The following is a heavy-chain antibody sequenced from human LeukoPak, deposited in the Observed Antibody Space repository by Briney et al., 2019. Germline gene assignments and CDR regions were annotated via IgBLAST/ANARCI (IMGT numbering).Heavy chain of an antibody. CDR3: ARGQFVVVPAATVRYYYYYYMDV. CDR1: GGSISSGGYY. V-gene: IGHV4-31*03. D-gene: IGHD2-2*01. CDR2: IYYSGST. Sequence: SETLSLTCTVSGGSISSGGYYWSWIRQHPGKGLEWIGYIYYSGSTYYNPSLKSRVTISVDTSKNQFSLKLSSVTAADTAVYYCARGQFVVVPAATVRYYYYYYMDVWGKGTTVTVSS. J-gene: IGHJ6*03.